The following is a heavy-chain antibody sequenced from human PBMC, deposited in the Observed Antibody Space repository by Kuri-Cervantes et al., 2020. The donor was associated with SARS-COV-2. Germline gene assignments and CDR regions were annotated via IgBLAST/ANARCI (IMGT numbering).Heavy chain of an antibody. J-gene: IGHJ4*02. V-gene: IGHV4-59*01. Sequence: GSLRLSCTVSGGSISSYYWSWIRQPPGKGLEWIGYIYYSGGTNYNPSLKSRVTISVDTSKNQFSLKLSSVTAADTAVYYCARENWNYFDYWGQGTLVTVSS. D-gene: IGHD1-1*01. CDR3: ARENWNYFDY. CDR1: GGSISSYY. CDR2: IYYSGGT.